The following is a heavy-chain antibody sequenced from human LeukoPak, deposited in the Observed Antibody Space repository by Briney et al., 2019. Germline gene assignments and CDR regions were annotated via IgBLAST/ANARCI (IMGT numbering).Heavy chain of an antibody. V-gene: IGHV3-23*01. J-gene: IGHJ4*02. CDR3: AKQTSGSPGGDY. D-gene: IGHD2-2*01. Sequence: GGSLGLSYAASGFTFSSYAMSWVRQAPGKGLEWVSAISGSGGSTYYADSVKGRFTISRDNSKNTLYLQMNSLRAEDTAVYYCAKQTSGSPGGDYWGQGTLVTVSS. CDR1: GFTFSSYA. CDR2: ISGSGGST.